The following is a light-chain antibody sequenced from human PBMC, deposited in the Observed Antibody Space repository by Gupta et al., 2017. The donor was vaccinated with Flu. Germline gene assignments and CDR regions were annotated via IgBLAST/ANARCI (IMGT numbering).Light chain of an antibody. Sequence: LSCRSTQNINNFLAWYQQKPGQVPRLLISDASNRTTGIPSRFSGSGSGTDFTLTINGLAPEDSAIYYCQQRSNWPLTFGGGTSVEIK. CDR2: DAS. J-gene: IGKJ4*01. CDR3: QQRSNWPLT. CDR1: QNINNF. V-gene: IGKV3-11*01.